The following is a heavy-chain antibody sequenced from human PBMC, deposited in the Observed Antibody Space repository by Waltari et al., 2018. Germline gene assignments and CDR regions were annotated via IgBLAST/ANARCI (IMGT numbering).Heavy chain of an antibody. CDR1: GGTFSNHG. J-gene: IGHJ1*01. CDR3: ARGPLQNPLQH. CDR2: IIPILGPG. Sequence: QVQLVQSGAEVKKPGSSVKVSCKASGGTFSNHGINWVRQAPGQGLEWLGGIIPILGPGNDAQKFQGRVTITGDESTRTAHMELSSLRSDDTAVYYCARGPLQNPLQHWGQGTLVTVSS. V-gene: IGHV1-69*12.